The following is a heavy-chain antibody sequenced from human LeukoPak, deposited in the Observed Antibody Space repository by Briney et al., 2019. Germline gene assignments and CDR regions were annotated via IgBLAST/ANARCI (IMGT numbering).Heavy chain of an antibody. CDR1: GYTFTGYY. CDR2: INPNSGGT. J-gene: IGHJ4*02. V-gene: IGHV1-2*02. Sequence: SVKVSCKASGYTFTGYYMHWVRQAPGQGLEWMGWINPNSGGTNYAQKFQGRVTMTRDTSISTAYMELSRLRSDDTAVYYCARDYYDSSGYYGIDYWGQGTLVTVSS. D-gene: IGHD3-22*01. CDR3: ARDYYDSSGYYGIDY.